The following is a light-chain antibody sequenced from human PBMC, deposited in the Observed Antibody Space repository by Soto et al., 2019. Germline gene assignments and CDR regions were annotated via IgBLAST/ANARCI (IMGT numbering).Light chain of an antibody. V-gene: IGKV3-20*01. CDR3: QQYGSSSWT. Sequence: EIVLTQTPGTLSLSPGERATLSCWASQSVSNNYLAWYQQKPGQAPRRFIYGASSRATGIPDRFSGSGSGTDFTLTINSLEPEDFAVYFCQQYGSSSWTFCQGTKVEIK. CDR1: QSVSNNY. J-gene: IGKJ1*01. CDR2: GAS.